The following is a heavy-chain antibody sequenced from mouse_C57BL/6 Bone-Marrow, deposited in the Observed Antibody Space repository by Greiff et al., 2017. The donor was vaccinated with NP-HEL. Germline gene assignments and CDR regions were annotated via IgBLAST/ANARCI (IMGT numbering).Heavy chain of an antibody. CDR2: INPYNGGT. CDR1: GYTFTDYY. J-gene: IGHJ1*03. D-gene: IGHD1-1*01. V-gene: IGHV1-19*01. CDR3: ASSGWDYGSGWYFDV. Sequence: VQLQQSGPVLVKPGASVKMSCKASGYTFTDYYMNWVKQSHGKSLEWIGVINPYNGGTSYNQKFKGKATLTVDKSSSTAYMELNSLTSEDSAVYYGASSGWDYGSGWYFDVWGTGTTVTVSS.